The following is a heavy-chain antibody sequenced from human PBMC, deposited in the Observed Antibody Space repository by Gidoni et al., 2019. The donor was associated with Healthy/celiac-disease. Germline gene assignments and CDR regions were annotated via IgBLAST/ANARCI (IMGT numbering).Heavy chain of an antibody. CDR1: GFTVSSNY. CDR3: ARGARGWLQLDY. CDR2: IYSGGST. D-gene: IGHD5-12*01. J-gene: IGHJ4*02. Sequence: EVQLVETGGGLIQPGGSLRLSCAASGFTVSSNYMSWVRQAPGKGLEWVSVIYSGGSTYYADSLKGRFTISRDNSKNTLYLQMNSLRAEDTAVFYCARGARGWLQLDYWGQGTLVTVSS. V-gene: IGHV3-53*02.